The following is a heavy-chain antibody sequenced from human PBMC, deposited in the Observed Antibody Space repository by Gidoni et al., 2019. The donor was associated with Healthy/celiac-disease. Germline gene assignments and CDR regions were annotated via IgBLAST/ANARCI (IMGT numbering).Heavy chain of an antibody. Sequence: EVQLVESGGGLVKPGGSPRLSCAASGFTFSSYSMNWVRQAPGKGLEWVSSISSSSSYIYYADSVKGRFTISRDNAKNSLYLQMNSLRAEDTAVYYCARIGGTGAFDIWGQGTMVTVSS. CDR3: ARIGGTGAFDI. J-gene: IGHJ3*02. CDR1: GFTFSSYS. V-gene: IGHV3-21*01. D-gene: IGHD2-15*01. CDR2: ISSSSSYI.